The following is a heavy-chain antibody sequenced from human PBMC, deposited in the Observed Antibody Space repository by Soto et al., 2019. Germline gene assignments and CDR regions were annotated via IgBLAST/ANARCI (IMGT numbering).Heavy chain of an antibody. J-gene: IGHJ4*02. CDR3: ARVHFSGSGWYFDY. CDR2: IYHSGST. D-gene: IGHD6-19*01. V-gene: IGHV4-4*02. Sequence: SETLSLTCAVSGGSISSSNWWSWVHQPPGKGLEWIGEIYHSGSTNYNPSLKSRVTISVDKSKNQFSLKLSSVTAADTAVYYCARVHFSGSGWYFDYWGQGTLVTVSS. CDR1: GGSISSSNW.